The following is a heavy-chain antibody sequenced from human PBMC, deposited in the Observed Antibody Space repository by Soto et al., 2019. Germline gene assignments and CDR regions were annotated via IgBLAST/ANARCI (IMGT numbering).Heavy chain of an antibody. Sequence: GGSLRLSCAASGFSFSSYNMHCVRQAPGKGLEWVSSISASSSYIYYADSMKGRFTISRDNAKNSLYLQMNSLTAEDTALYYCARGGPSGSYPSWGQGTLVTLSS. CDR1: GFSFSSYN. D-gene: IGHD1-26*01. CDR2: ISASSSYI. J-gene: IGHJ1*01. CDR3: ARGGPSGSYPS. V-gene: IGHV3-21*01.